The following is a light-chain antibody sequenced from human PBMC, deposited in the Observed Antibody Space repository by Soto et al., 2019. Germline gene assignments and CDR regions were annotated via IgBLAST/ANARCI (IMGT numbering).Light chain of an antibody. J-gene: IGLJ1*01. CDR2: EVD. CDR1: SSDVGGYNF. V-gene: IGLV2-8*01. CDR3: ISYPVTTSYL. Sequence: QSALTQPPSASGSPGQSVTISCTGTSSDVGGYNFVSWYQQHPGKAPKLMIYEVDKRPSGVPDRFSGSKSGNTASLTVSGLQAEDEADYYCISYPVTTSYLFGTGTNVTVL.